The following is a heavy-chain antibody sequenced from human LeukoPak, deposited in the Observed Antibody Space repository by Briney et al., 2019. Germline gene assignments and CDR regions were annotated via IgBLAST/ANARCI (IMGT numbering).Heavy chain of an antibody. CDR3: ARDHVWAFDV. V-gene: IGHV3-48*02. J-gene: IGHJ3*01. D-gene: IGHD3-16*01. Sequence: GGSLRLSCAASGXTFSTYTMNWVRQAPGKGLEWVSYISLSDSTIYYADSVKGRFTISRDNAKNSLYLQMNSLRDEDTAVYYCARDHVWAFDVWGQGTMVTVSS. CDR2: ISLSDSTI. CDR1: GXTFSTYT.